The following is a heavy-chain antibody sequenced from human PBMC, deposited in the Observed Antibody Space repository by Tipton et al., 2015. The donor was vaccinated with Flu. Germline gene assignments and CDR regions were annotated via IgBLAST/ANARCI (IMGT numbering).Heavy chain of an antibody. V-gene: IGHV4-59*01. CDR2: IYYSGST. CDR1: GGSISSYY. CDR3: ARDTAMGNFDY. J-gene: IGHJ4*02. D-gene: IGHD5-18*01. Sequence: TLSLTCTVSGGSISSYYWSWIRQPPGKGLEWIGYIYYSGSTNYNPSLKSRVTISVDTSKNQFSLKLSSVTAADTAVYYCARDTAMGNFDYWGQGTLVTVSS.